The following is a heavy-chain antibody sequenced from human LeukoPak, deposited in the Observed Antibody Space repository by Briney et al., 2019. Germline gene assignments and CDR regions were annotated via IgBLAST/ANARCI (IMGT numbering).Heavy chain of an antibody. CDR3: AREGPYSSSWSYFDY. Sequence: PSETLSLTCSVSGGSITSSSYYWGWIRQPPGKGLEWIGYIYYSGSTNYSPSLKSRVTISVDTSKNQFSLKLSSVTAADTAVYYCAREGPYSSSWSYFDYWGQGTLVTVSS. J-gene: IGHJ4*02. V-gene: IGHV4-61*05. CDR1: GGSITSSSYY. D-gene: IGHD6-13*01. CDR2: IYYSGST.